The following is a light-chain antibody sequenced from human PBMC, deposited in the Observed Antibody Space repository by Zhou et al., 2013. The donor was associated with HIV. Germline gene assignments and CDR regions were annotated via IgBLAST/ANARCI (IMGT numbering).Light chain of an antibody. V-gene: IGKV3-20*01. CDR2: GTS. CDR3: HQYGPSSS. Sequence: EVVLTQSPGTLSLSPGDRATLSCRASATVTYIFIAWYQQKAGQAPRLLIYGTSTRATGIPDRFTGTGSGTDFTLTIDRLEPEDFAIYFCHQYGPSSSFGPGTKVEMK. J-gene: IGKJ3*01. CDR1: ATVTYIF.